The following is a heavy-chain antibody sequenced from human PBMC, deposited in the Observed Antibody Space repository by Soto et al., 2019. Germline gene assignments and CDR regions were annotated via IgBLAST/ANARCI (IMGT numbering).Heavy chain of an antibody. CDR2: IYYSGST. D-gene: IGHD6-19*01. CDR1: GGSISSYY. V-gene: IGHV4-59*01. Sequence: KPSETLSLTCTVSGGSISSYYWSWIRQPPGKGLEWIGYIYYSGSTNYNPSLKSRVTISVDTSKNQFSLKLSSVTAADTAVYYCARDAGMGYSSGWVDYWGQGTLVTVS. J-gene: IGHJ4*02. CDR3: ARDAGMGYSSGWVDY.